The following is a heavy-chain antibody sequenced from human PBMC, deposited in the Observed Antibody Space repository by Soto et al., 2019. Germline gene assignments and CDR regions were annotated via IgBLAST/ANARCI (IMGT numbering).Heavy chain of an antibody. V-gene: IGHV2-5*02. J-gene: IGHJ4*02. Sequence: QITLNDSGPTVVRPTETLTLTCRVSGFSLTTSGVGVGWIRQSPGKAPEWLALIYWDDDKRYSASLKSRLTITKDTSKNQVVLTVSDLDPTDTAIYYCAHRVLRTVFGLVTTTAIYFDFWGQGTPVAVSS. CDR2: IYWDDDK. CDR3: AHRVLRTVFGLVTTTAIYFDF. D-gene: IGHD3-3*01. CDR1: GFSLTTSGVG.